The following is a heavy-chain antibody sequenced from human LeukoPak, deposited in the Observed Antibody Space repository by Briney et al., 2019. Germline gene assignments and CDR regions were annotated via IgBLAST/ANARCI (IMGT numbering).Heavy chain of an antibody. D-gene: IGHD1-14*01. J-gene: IGHJ4*02. CDR2: ITNSGGTT. CDR3: ANRRNYASDY. Sequence: GGSLTLSCSAAGFTLSSYGMSWVRLAPGKGLGWVSTITNSGGTTYYADSVKGRFTISRDNSKNALYLQMNSLRDEDTAIYYCANRRNYASDYWGQGTLVTVSS. V-gene: IGHV3-23*01. CDR1: GFTLSSYG.